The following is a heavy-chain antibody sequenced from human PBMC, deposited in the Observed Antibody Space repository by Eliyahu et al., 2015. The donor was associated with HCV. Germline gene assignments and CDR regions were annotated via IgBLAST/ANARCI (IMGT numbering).Heavy chain of an antibody. CDR3: ASFVRYYFDY. CDR1: GGSFSGYY. V-gene: IGHV4-34*01. Sequence: QVQLQQWGAGLLKPSETLSLTCAVYGGSFSGYYWSWIRQPPGKGLEWIGEINHSGSTNYNPSLKSRVTISVDTSKNQFSLKLSSVTAADTAVYYCASFVRYYFDYWGQGTLVTVSS. CDR2: INHSGST. J-gene: IGHJ4*02.